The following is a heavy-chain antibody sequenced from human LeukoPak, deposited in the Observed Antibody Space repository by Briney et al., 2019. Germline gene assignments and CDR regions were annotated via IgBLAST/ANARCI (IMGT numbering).Heavy chain of an antibody. J-gene: IGHJ4*02. CDR3: ARHGQERAVVTPLYYFDY. CDR1: GGSISSFY. V-gene: IGHV4-59*01. D-gene: IGHD5-18*01. CDR2: IYYSGSA. Sequence: SETLSLTCAVSGGSISSFYWSWIRQPPGKGLEWIGYIYYSGSANYNPSLKSRVTISVDTSKNQFSLKLNSVTAADTAVYYCARHGQERAVVTPLYYFDYWGQGTLVTVSS.